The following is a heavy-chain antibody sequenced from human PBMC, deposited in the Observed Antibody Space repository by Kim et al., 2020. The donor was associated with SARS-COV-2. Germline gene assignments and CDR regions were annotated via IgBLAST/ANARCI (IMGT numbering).Heavy chain of an antibody. V-gene: IGHV4-39*01. J-gene: IGHJ3*02. CDR3: ARKGISGSYSGAFDI. Sequence: NPSLKSRVTISVDTSKNQFSLKLSSVTAADTAVYYCARKGISGSYSGAFDIWGQGTMVTVSS. D-gene: IGHD1-26*01.